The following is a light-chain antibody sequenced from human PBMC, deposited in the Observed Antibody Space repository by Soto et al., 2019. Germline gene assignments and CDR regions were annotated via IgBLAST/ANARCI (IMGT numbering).Light chain of an antibody. CDR2: DGS. V-gene: IGKV3-11*01. CDR1: RSVAGY. J-gene: IGKJ2*01. Sequence: EIVLTQSPATLSLSPGERATLSCRASRSVAGYLAWYQQRPGQAPRLLMYDGSNRATCIPARFSGSGSGTDFNLTISRLEPEDFGIYYCQQRSSRNTFGQGTKLEIK. CDR3: QQRSSRNT.